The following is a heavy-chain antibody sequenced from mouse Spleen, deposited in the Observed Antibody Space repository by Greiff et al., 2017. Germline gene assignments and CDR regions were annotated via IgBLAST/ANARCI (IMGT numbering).Heavy chain of an antibody. CDR1: GYTFTSYW. D-gene: IGHD4-1*01. Sequence: QVQLQQSGPELVKPGASVTLSCKASGYTFTSYWMDWVKQRPGQGLEWIGNIYPSDSETHYNQKFKDKATLTVDKSSSTAYMQLSSLTSEDSAVYYCATGPFAYWGQGTLVTVSA. J-gene: IGHJ3*01. CDR3: ATGPFAY. V-gene: IGHV1-61*01. CDR2: IYPSDSET.